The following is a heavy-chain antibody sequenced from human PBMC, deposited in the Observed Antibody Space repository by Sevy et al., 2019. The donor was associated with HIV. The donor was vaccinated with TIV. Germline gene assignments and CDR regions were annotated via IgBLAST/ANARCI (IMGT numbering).Heavy chain of an antibody. J-gene: IGHJ6*02. Sequence: GGSLRLSCAAFGFTFSGFGMHWGRQAPGKGLEWVALISYDGSNKYYADSVKGRFTISRDKSKNTLYLQMNSLRGEDTAVYYCAKDQGAHYYYGMDVWGQGTTVTVSS. CDR3: AKDQGAHYYYGMDV. V-gene: IGHV3-30*18. CDR1: GFTFSGFG. CDR2: ISYDGSNK.